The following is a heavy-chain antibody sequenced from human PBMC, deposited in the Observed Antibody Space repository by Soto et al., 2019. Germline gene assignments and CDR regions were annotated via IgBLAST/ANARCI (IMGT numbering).Heavy chain of an antibody. D-gene: IGHD5-18*01. Sequence: QVQLQESGPGLVKPSQTLSLTCTVSGGSISSGDYYWTWIRQHPGKGLEWIGYIFYTGSTYYNPSLSSRVTISLDRFKNQFSLKLTSVTAADTALFYCAGARHSYGLASWFDPWGQGTLVTVSS. CDR3: AGARHSYGLASWFDP. J-gene: IGHJ5*02. CDR2: IFYTGST. V-gene: IGHV4-31*03. CDR1: GGSISSGDYY.